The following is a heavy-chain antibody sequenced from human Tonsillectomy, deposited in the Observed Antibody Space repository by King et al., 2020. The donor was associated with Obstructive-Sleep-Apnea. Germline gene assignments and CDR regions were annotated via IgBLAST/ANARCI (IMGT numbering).Heavy chain of an antibody. CDR3: TTLRFLEWPDY. D-gene: IGHD3-3*01. CDR1: ALTLSDAW. J-gene: IGHJ4*02. CDR2: IKSKTDGGTA. V-gene: IGHV3-15*01. Sequence: VQLVESGGGLVNPGESLRLSCAASALTLSDAWMSWVRQAPGKGLEWVGRIKSKTDGGTADYPAPVKARFTMSRDDSKNTLYLQMNSLKTEDTAVYYCTTLRFLEWPDYWGQGTLVTVSS.